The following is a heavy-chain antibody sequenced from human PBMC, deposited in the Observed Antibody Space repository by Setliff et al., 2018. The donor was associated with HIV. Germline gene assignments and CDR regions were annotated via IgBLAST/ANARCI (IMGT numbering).Heavy chain of an antibody. J-gene: IGHJ4*02. CDR2: IDTDNGYR. CDR3: ARWCAAAGCYPAIYHLDS. Sequence: VASVKVSCKASGYTFSEYAIHWVRQAPGQRLEWMGRIDTDNGYRRYSPKLQGRVTITKDTSANTAYMELRGLRSEDTAVYYCARWCAAAGCYPAIYHLDSWGQGTLVTVSS. CDR1: GYTFSEYA. V-gene: IGHV1-3*04. D-gene: IGHD2-2*01.